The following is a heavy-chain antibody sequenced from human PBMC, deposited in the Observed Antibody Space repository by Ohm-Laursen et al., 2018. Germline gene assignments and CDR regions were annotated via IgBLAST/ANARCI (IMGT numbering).Heavy chain of an antibody. V-gene: IGHV1-2*02. CDR3: ARDRGSYYTPDAFDI. Sequence: ASVKVSCKASGYTFTGYYMHWVRQAPGQGLEWMGWINPNSGGTNYAQKFQGRVTMTRDTSISTAYMELSRLRSDDTAVYYCARDRGSYYTPDAFDIWGQGTMVTVSS. CDR2: INPNSGGT. J-gene: IGHJ3*02. D-gene: IGHD1-26*01. CDR1: GYTFTGYY.